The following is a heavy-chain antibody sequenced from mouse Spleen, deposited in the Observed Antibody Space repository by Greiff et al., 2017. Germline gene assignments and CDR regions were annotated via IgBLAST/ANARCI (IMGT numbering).Heavy chain of an antibody. V-gene: IGHV5-9-3*01. CDR2: ISSGGSYT. CDR1: GFTFSSYA. J-gene: IGHJ1*01. Sequence: EVHLVESGGGLVKPGGSLKLSCAASGFTFSSYAMSWVRQTPEKRLEWVATISSGGSYTYYPDSVKGRFTISRDNAKNTLYLQMSSLRSEDTAMYYCARRFTTVWYFDVWGAGTTVTVSS. D-gene: IGHD1-1*01. CDR3: ARRFTTVWYFDV.